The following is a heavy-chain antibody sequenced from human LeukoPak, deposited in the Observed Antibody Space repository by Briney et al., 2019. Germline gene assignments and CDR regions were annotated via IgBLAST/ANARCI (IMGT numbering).Heavy chain of an antibody. V-gene: IGHV3-30*02. CDR3: AKSNSESQTTVGN. CDR2: IRYDGSNK. J-gene: IGHJ4*02. Sequence: PGGSLRLSCAASGFTFSSYGMHWVRQAPGKGLEWVAFIRYDGSNKYYADSVKGRFTISRDNSKNTLYLEMNSLRVEDTAVYYCAKSNSESQTTVGNWGQGTLVTVSS. CDR1: GFTFSSYG. D-gene: IGHD1-26*01.